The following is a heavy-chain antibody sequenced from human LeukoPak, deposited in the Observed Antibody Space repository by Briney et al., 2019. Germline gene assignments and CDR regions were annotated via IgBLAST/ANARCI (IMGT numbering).Heavy chain of an antibody. D-gene: IGHD2-8*01. CDR2: ISDTGATT. J-gene: IGHJ4*02. CDR3: AKDTSIGRYCTNGVCSPFDY. Sequence: GGSLRLSCAGSGFTFSSYAMSWVRQAPGKGLEWVSAISDTGATTYDADSVKGRFNIFRDNSRSTLYLQMNSLRAEDTALYYCAKDTSIGRYCTNGVCSPFDYWGQGTLVTVSS. CDR1: GFTFSSYA. V-gene: IGHV3-23*01.